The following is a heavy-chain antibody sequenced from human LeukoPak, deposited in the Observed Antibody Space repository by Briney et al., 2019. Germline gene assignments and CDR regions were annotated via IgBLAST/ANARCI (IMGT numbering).Heavy chain of an antibody. CDR2: INPNSGGT. J-gene: IGHJ4*02. Sequence: ASVKVSCKASGYTFTGYYMHWVRQAPGQGLEWMGWINPNSGGTNYAQKFQGRVTMTRDTSISTAYMELSRPRSDDTAVYYCARDAVEMATTVGRYWGQGTLVTVSS. CDR1: GYTFTGYY. V-gene: IGHV1-2*02. D-gene: IGHD5-24*01. CDR3: ARDAVEMATTVGRY.